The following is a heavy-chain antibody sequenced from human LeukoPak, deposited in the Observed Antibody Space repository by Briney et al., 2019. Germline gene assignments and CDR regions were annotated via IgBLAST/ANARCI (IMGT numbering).Heavy chain of an antibody. CDR1: GGSISNGTSY. V-gene: IGHV4-61*02. D-gene: IGHD3-10*01. CDR3: ARGPPDFYNSGSYYNGYNWFDS. J-gene: IGHJ5*01. CDR2: IYSSGST. Sequence: SETLSLTCTVSGGSISNGTSYWTWIRQPAGKSLEWLGRIYSSGSTNYNPSLKSRVTISADTSKNQFSLTLTSVTAADTAVYYRARGPPDFYNSGSYYNGYNWFDSWGQGTLVTVSS.